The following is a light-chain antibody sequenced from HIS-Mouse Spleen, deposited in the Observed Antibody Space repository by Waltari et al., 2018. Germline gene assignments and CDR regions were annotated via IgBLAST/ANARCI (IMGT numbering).Light chain of an antibody. CDR2: EDS. V-gene: IGLV3-10*01. Sequence: SYELTQPPSVSVSPGQTARITCSGYALPKTDASWYKQKPGQAPVLVIYEDSKRPSGIPERFSGSSSGTMATLTISGAQVEDEADYYCYSTDSSGNHRVFGGGTKLTVL. J-gene: IGLJ2*01. CDR1: ALPKTD. CDR3: YSTDSSGNHRV.